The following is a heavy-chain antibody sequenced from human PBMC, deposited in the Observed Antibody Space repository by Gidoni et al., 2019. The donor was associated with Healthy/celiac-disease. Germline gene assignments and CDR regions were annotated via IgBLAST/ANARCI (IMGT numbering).Heavy chain of an antibody. CDR3: ARDFLLSTITSDYSAYLDH. CDR2: ISYDGSRK. D-gene: IGHD2-21*01. CDR1: GFTFGIYA. V-gene: IGHV3-30*04. J-gene: IGHJ4*02. Sequence: QVQLVESWGGVVRPGTSLRLYCAASGFTFGIYAMHWVRQAPGKGLEGLAVISYDGSRKYHADSVRGRFTVSRDNSKNTVSLQMNTLRAEDTAIYYCARDFLLSTITSDYSAYLDHWGQGTLLTVSS.